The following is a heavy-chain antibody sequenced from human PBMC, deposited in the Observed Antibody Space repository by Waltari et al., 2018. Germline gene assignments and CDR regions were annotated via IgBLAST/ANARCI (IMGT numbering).Heavy chain of an antibody. D-gene: IGHD3-3*01. CDR1: GYTFTGYY. CDR3: ARDGESTILMLS. Sequence: QVQLVQSGAEVKKPGASVKVSCKASGYTFTGYYLDWVRQAPGQGLEWRGWINPKSGATVYAQECQGRVTMTRDTSISTAYMELNRLKSDDTAVYYCARDGESTILMLSWGQGTLVTVSS. J-gene: IGHJ5*02. V-gene: IGHV1-2*02. CDR2: INPKSGAT.